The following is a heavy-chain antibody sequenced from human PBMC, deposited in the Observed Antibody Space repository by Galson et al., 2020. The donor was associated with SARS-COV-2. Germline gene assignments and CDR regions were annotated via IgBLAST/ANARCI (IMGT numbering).Heavy chain of an antibody. CDR3: ARDLAVAGLIPYYYGMDV. D-gene: IGHD6-19*01. CDR1: GGSISSYY. CDR2: IYTSGST. V-gene: IGHV4-4*07. Sequence: SETLSLTCTVSGGSISSYYWSWIRQPAGKGLEWIGRIYTSGSTNYNPSLKSRVTMSVDTSKNQFSLKLSSVTAADTAVYYCARDLAVAGLIPYYYGMDVWGQGTTVTVSS. J-gene: IGHJ6*02.